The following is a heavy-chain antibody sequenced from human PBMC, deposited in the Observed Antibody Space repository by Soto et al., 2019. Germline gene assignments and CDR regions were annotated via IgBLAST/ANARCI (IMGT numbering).Heavy chain of an antibody. CDR3: TSSGYYDSSGPHPDDAFDI. J-gene: IGHJ3*02. CDR2: IRSKANSYAT. CDR1: GFTFSGSA. V-gene: IGHV3-73*01. D-gene: IGHD3-22*01. Sequence: PGGSLRLSCAASGFTFSGSAMHWVRQASGKGLEWVGRIRSKANSYATAYAASVKGRFTISRDDSKNTAYLQMNSLKTEDTAVYYCTSSGYYDSSGPHPDDAFDIWGQGTMVTVSS.